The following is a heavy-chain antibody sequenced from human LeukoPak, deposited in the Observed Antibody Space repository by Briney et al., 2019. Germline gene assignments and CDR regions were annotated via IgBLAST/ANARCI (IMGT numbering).Heavy chain of an antibody. CDR1: GGTFSSYA. V-gene: IGHV1-69*05. CDR2: IIPIFGTA. CDR3: AETIMAALGTEV. J-gene: IGHJ6*03. D-gene: IGHD5-12*01. Sequence: GASVKVSCKASGGTFSSYAISWVRQAPGQGLEWMGGIIPIFGTANYAQKFQGRVTITTDESTSTAYMELSSLRSEDTAVDYCAETIMAALGTEVGGTATTVPVS.